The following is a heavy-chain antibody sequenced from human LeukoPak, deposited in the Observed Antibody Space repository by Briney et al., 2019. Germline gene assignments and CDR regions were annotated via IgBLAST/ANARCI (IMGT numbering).Heavy chain of an antibody. V-gene: IGHV3-30*04. D-gene: IGHD6-13*01. J-gene: IGHJ6*03. CDR1: GFTFSSYA. Sequence: QPGGSLRLSCAASGFTFSSYAMHWVRQAPGKWLEWVAVISYDGSNKYYADSVKGRFTISRDNSKNTLYLQMNSLRAEDTAVYYCARAQQLRYYYYYYYMDVWGKGTTVTVSS. CDR2: ISYDGSNK. CDR3: ARAQQLRYYYYYYYMDV.